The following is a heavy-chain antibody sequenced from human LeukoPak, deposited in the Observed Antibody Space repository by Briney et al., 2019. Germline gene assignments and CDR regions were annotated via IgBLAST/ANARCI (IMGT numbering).Heavy chain of an antibody. CDR1: GYTFTSYG. CDR3: ARERSGSMITFGGVIVPYDY. V-gene: IGHV1-18*01. CDR2: ISAYNGNT. Sequence: HAASVKVSCKASGYTFTSYGISWVRQAPGQGLEWMGWISAYNGNTNYAQKLQGRVTMTTDTSTSTAYMELRSLRSDDTAVYYCARERSGSMITFGGVIVPYDYWGQGTLVTVSS. D-gene: IGHD3-16*02. J-gene: IGHJ4*02.